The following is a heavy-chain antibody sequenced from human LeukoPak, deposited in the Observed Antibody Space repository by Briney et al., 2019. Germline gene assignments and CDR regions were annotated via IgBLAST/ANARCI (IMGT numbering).Heavy chain of an antibody. J-gene: IGHJ4*02. CDR3: TKLLRYFDWRVDY. D-gene: IGHD3-9*01. Sequence: GGSLRLSCAASGFTVSSNYMSWVRQAPGKGLEWVGRIKSKTDGGTTDYAAPVKGRFTISRDDSKNTLYLQMNSLKTEDTAVYYCTKLLRYFDWRVDYWGQGTLVTVSS. V-gene: IGHV3-15*01. CDR1: GFTVSSNY. CDR2: IKSKTDGGTT.